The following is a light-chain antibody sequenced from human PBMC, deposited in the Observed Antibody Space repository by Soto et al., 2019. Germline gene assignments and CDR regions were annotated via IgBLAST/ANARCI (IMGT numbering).Light chain of an antibody. V-gene: IGLV2-14*03. CDR1: SSDVGAYDF. J-gene: IGLJ1*01. Sequence: QSVLTQPASVSGSRGQSITISCTGTSSDVGAYDFVSWYQQHPGKLPKLMIFDVSRRPSGVSDRFSGSKSGNTASLTISGLQAEDEGDYYCSSYTSSSTHVFGSGTKVTVL. CDR2: DVS. CDR3: SSYTSSSTHV.